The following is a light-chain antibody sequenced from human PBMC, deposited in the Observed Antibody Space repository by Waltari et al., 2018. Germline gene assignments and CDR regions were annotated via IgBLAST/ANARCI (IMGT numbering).Light chain of an antibody. J-gene: IGKJ1*01. CDR1: QTVSTY. CDR2: DAS. V-gene: IGKV3-11*01. CDR3: LQRSLWPWT. Sequence: IVLTQSPATRALSPGERAPLSCRASQTVSTYLAWSQQKPGQAPRLLIYDASNRAPGIPARFSGSGSGTDFSLTISSLEPEDFAVYYCLQRSLWPWTFGQGTKVAVK.